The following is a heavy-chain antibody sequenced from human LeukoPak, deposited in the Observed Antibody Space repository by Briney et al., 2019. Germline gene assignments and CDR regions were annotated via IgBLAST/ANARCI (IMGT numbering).Heavy chain of an antibody. CDR1: GFTYNTFA. J-gene: IGHJ4*02. CDR3: ATYRQVLLPFES. D-gene: IGHD2-8*02. CDR2: IFRSGGEI. Sequence: WVSLRLYCAASGFTYNTFARIRDPQPPGKGLEWVSSIFRSGGEIHYADSVRGRFTISRDHSKSPLSLQMNSLRAEDTAIYYCATYRQVLLPFESWGQGTLVTVSS. V-gene: IGHV3-23*01.